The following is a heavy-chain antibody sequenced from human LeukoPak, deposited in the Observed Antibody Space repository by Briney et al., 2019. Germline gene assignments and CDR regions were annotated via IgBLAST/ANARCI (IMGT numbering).Heavy chain of an antibody. CDR1: GVTVTNIY. CDR2: IYSSGST. CDR3: ARDVYSSGWYAGFEY. Sequence: PGGSLRLSCAASGVTVTNIYISWVRQAPGKGLEWVSVIYSSGSTYYIDSVKGRFTMSRDNSKNTLYLQMNSLSPEDTAMYYCARDVYSSGWYAGFEYWGQGTLVTVSS. D-gene: IGHD6-19*01. V-gene: IGHV3-66*01. J-gene: IGHJ4*02.